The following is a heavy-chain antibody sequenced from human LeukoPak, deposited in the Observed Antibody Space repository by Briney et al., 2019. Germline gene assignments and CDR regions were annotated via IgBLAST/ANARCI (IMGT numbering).Heavy chain of an antibody. CDR1: GGSITGSSHY. CDR2: IYYSGST. J-gene: IGHJ4*02. V-gene: IGHV4-39*02. CDR3: ARDIAAAASFDY. Sequence: SETLSLTCTVSGGSITGSSHYWAWIRQPPGKGLEWIGNIYYSGSTYYNPSLKSRVTISVDTSQSHFSLRLSSVTAADTAVYYCARDIAAAASFDYWGQGTPVTVSS. D-gene: IGHD6-13*01.